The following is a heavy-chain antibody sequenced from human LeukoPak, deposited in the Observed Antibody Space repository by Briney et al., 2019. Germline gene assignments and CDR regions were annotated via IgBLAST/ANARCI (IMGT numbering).Heavy chain of an antibody. V-gene: IGHV3-30*02. CDR3: AIMRESYPYFDY. CDR1: GFTFSSYG. Sequence: GGSLRPSCAASGFTFSSYGMHWVRQAPGKGLGWVAFIRYDGGNKYYADSVKGRFTISRDNSKNTLYLQMNSLRAEDTAVYYCAIMRESYPYFDYWGQGTLVTVSS. CDR2: IRYDGGNK. D-gene: IGHD1-26*01. J-gene: IGHJ4*02.